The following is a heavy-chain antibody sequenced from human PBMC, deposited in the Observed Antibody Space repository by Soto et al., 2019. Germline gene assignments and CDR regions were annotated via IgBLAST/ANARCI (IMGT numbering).Heavy chain of an antibody. Sequence: QVQLVQSGAEVKKPGSSVKVSCKASGGTFSSYAISWVRQAPGQGLEWMGGIIPIFGTANFAQKFQGRVTITADEYTSTAYMELSSLRSEDTAVYYCARPQQHPWAAAAPGAFDIWGQGTMVTVSS. CDR1: GGTFSSYA. J-gene: IGHJ3*02. CDR2: IIPIFGTA. CDR3: ARPQQHPWAAAAPGAFDI. D-gene: IGHD6-13*01. V-gene: IGHV1-69*01.